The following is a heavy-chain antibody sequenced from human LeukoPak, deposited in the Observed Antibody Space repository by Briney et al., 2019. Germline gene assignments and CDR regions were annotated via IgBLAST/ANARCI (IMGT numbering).Heavy chain of an antibody. Sequence: SETLSLTCAVYGGSFSGYYWSWIRQPPGKGLEWIGEINHSGSTNYNPSLKSRVTISVDTSKNQFSLKLSSVTAADTAVCYCARGDYGDPWASDYWAREPWSPSPQ. J-gene: IGHJ4*02. CDR2: INHSGST. D-gene: IGHD4-17*01. CDR1: GGSFSGYY. V-gene: IGHV4-34*01. CDR3: ARGDYGDPWASDY.